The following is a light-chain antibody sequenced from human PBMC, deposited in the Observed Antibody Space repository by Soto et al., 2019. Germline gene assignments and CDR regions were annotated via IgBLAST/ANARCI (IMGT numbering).Light chain of an antibody. V-gene: IGKV3-20*01. J-gene: IGKJ1*01. CDR2: GAS. CDR1: QSVSSSY. CDR3: QGHGCRLSCS. Sequence: QSPGTSPVSSAPRPTLYFXXXQSVSSSYLAWDQQKPGQAPRLLIYGASSRATGIPDRFSGSGSGTDFTLTISRLELEDLAVDYYQGHGCRLSCSFALGTKVDIK.